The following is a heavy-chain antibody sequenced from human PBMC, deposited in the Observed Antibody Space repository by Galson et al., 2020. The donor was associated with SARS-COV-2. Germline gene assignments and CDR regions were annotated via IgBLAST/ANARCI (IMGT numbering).Heavy chain of an antibody. Sequence: SCAASGFTFSSYAMHWVRQAPGKGLEWVAVISYDGSNKYYADSVKGRFTISRDNSKNTLYLQMNSLRAEDTAVYYCARDLGGYLDYWGQGTLVTVSS. J-gene: IGHJ4*02. CDR2: ISYDGSNK. CDR3: ARDLGGYLDY. D-gene: IGHD2-15*01. CDR1: GFTFSSYA. V-gene: IGHV3-30-3*01.